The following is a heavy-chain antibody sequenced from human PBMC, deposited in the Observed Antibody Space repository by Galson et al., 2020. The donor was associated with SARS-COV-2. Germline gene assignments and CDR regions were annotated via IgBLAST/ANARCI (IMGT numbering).Heavy chain of an antibody. CDR2: IKSKTDGGTT. J-gene: IGHJ4*02. CDR1: GFTFSNAW. CDR3: TTDHRSGRGWKLY. Sequence: PGGSLRLTCAASGFTFSNAWMSWVRQAPGKGLEWVGRIKSKTDGGTTDYAAPVKGRFTISRDDSKNTLYLQMNSLKTEDTAVYYCTTDHRSGRGWKLYWGQGTLVTFSS. D-gene: IGHD6-19*01. V-gene: IGHV3-15*01.